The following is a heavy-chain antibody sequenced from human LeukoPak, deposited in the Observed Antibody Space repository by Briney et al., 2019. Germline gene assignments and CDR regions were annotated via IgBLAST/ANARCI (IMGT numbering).Heavy chain of an antibody. J-gene: IGHJ4*02. CDR1: GFTFTSYS. CDR3: ARVGCMTALDY. CDR2: ISSISSYI. V-gene: IGHV3-21*01. Sequence: PGRSLRPSCAPSGFTFTSYSINWVRHAPGEGLEWVSSISSISSYIYYANSVKGRFTISRDNAKNSLYLQMNSLRAEDTAVYYCARVGCMTALDYWGQGTLVTVSS. D-gene: IGHD2-8*01.